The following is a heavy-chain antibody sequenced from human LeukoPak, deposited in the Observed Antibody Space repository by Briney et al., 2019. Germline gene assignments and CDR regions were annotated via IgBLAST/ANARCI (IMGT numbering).Heavy chain of an antibody. CDR3: ARDGAGGSSTSRQTGLDY. CDR1: GFTFSSYA. CDR2: ISYDGSNK. D-gene: IGHD2-2*01. J-gene: IGHJ4*02. V-gene: IGHV3-30*04. Sequence: GGSLRLSCAASGFTFSSYAMHWVRQAPGKGLEWVAVISYDGSNKYYADSVKGRFTISRDNSKNTLYLQMNSLRAEDTAVYYCARDGAGGSSTSRQTGLDYWGQGTLVTVSS.